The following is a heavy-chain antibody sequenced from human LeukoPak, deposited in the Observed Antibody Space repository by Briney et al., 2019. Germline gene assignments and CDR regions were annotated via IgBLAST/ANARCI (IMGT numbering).Heavy chain of an antibody. CDR1: GFTFSDYY. CDR2: ITSSGDDI. D-gene: IGHD5-12*01. Sequence: GGSLRLSCAASGFTFSDYYMSWIRQAPGKGLEWVACITSSGDDIYYADSVKGRFTISRDNAKNALFLRMSSLRVEDTATYYCASVIVATSGDFWGQGTLVSASS. J-gene: IGHJ4*02. CDR3: ASVIVATSGDF. V-gene: IGHV3-11*01.